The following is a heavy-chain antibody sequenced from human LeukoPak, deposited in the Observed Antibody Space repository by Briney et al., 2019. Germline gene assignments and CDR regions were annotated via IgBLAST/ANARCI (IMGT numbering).Heavy chain of an antibody. CDR2: IYYSGST. D-gene: IGHD3-9*01. CDR3: AKHNEAYYDILTGYYRPWDY. CDR1: GGSISSSSYY. V-gene: IGHV4-39*01. Sequence: SETLSLTCTVSGGSISSSSYYWGWTRQPPGKGLEWIGRIYYSGSTYYNPSLKSRVTISVDTYKNQFSLKLSSVTAADTAVYYCAKHNEAYYDILTGYYRPWDYWGQGTLVTVSS. J-gene: IGHJ4*02.